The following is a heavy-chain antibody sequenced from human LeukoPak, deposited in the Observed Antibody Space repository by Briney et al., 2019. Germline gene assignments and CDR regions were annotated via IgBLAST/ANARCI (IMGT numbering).Heavy chain of an antibody. D-gene: IGHD3-22*01. CDR3: ARGSTYYDSSGQVPFDY. CDR1: GFTFSSYS. V-gene: IGHV3-48*01. Sequence: GGSLRLSCAASGFTFSSYSMNWVRQAPGKGLEWGSYISGSSSTIYYADSVKGRYTISRDNGKDTLYLQMNSLRAEDTAVYYCARGSTYYDSSGQVPFDYWGQGTLVTVSS. CDR2: ISGSSSTI. J-gene: IGHJ4*02.